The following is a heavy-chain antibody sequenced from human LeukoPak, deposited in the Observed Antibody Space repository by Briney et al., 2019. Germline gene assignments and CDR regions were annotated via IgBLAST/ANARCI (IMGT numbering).Heavy chain of an antibody. CDR3: ARDEWELLPLGFDY. D-gene: IGHD1-26*01. CDR2: INPNSGGT. CDR1: GYTFTGYY. J-gene: IGHJ4*02. Sequence: ASVKVSFKASGYTFTGYYMHWARQAPGQGLEWMGWINPNSGGTNYAQKFQGRVTMTRDTSISTAYMELSRLRSDDTAMYYCARDEWELLPLGFDYWGQGTLVTVSS. V-gene: IGHV1-2*02.